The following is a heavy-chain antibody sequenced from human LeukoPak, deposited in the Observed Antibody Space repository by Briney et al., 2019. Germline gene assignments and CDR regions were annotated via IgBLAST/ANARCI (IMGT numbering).Heavy chain of an antibody. D-gene: IGHD3-22*01. V-gene: IGHV4-4*07. J-gene: IGHJ4*02. CDR1: GGSISSYY. Sequence: SETLSLTCTVSGGSISSYYWSWIRQPAGKGLEWIGRIYTSGSTNYNPSLKSRVTMSVDTSKNQFSLRLSSVTAADTAVYYCARGSYYDSSGYDDFDYWGQGTLVTVSS. CDR3: ARGSYYDSSGYDDFDY. CDR2: IYTSGST.